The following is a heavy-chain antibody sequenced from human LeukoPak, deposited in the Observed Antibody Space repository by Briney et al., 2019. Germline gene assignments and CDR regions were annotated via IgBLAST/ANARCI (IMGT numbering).Heavy chain of an antibody. CDR3: ARGHYGSA. D-gene: IGHD3-10*01. CDR1: GFTFSSYE. J-gene: IGHJ5*02. CDR2: ISSGGDSI. V-gene: IGHV3-48*03. Sequence: PPGGSLRLSCAASGFTFSSYEMNWVRRAPGKGLEWVSYISSGGDSIKYADSVKGRFTISRDNAKNSLSLQMNSLRAEDTAVYYCARGHYGSAWGQGTLVTVSS.